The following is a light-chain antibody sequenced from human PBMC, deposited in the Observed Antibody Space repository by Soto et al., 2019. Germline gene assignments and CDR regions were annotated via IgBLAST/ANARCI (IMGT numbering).Light chain of an antibody. Sequence: EIVLTQSPATLSLSPGERATLSCRASQSVSSYLAWYQQKPGQAPRLLIYDASNRATRIPARFSGSGSGTDFTLTISNLEPEDFAVYYCQQRRTFGGGTKVEIK. CDR2: DAS. V-gene: IGKV3-11*01. J-gene: IGKJ4*01. CDR1: QSVSSY. CDR3: QQRRT.